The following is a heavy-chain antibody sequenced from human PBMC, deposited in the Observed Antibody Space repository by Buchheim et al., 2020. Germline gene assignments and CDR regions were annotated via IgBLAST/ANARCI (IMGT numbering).Heavy chain of an antibody. V-gene: IGHV4-59*01. CDR1: GDSISSYY. Sequence: QVQLQESGPGLVKPSETLSLTCTVSGDSISSYYWSWIRQPPGKGLEWIGYIYYSGTTNYNPSLMSRVTITADTSKNQFSLKLSSVTAADTAVYYCARRDGSAAMGPYYYYGMDVWGQETT. CDR2: IYYSGTT. D-gene: IGHD5-18*01. J-gene: IGHJ6*02. CDR3: ARRDGSAAMGPYYYYGMDV.